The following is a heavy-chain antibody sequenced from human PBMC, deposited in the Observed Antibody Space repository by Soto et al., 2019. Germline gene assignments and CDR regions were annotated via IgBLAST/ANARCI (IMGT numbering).Heavy chain of an antibody. D-gene: IGHD2-8*01. Sequence: SETLSLTCTVSGGSISSYYWSWIRQPPGKGLEWIGYIYYSGSTNYNPSLKSRVTISVDTSKNQFSLKLSSVTAADTAVYYCARHVTNYSPPGHWGQGTLVTVSS. CDR3: ARHVTNYSPPGH. CDR1: GGSISSYY. V-gene: IGHV4-59*08. CDR2: IYYSGST. J-gene: IGHJ4*02.